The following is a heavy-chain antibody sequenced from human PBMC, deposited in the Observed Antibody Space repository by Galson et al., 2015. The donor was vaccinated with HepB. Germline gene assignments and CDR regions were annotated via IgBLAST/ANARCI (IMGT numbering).Heavy chain of an antibody. V-gene: IGHV3-20*01. J-gene: IGHJ4*02. CDR3: ARHSDDDFWSGSEDY. D-gene: IGHD3-3*01. Sequence: SLRLSCAASGLTFDDYGMSWVRQAPGKGLEWVSGINWNGGSTGYADSVKGRFAISRDNAKNSLYLQMNGLRAEDTALYHCARHSDDDFWSGSEDYWGQGTLVTVSS. CDR1: GLTFDDYG. CDR2: INWNGGST.